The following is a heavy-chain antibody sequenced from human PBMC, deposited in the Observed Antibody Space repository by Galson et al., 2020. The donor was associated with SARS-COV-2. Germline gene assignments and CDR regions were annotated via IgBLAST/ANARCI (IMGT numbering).Heavy chain of an antibody. CDR3: AKAFGDSWQWRDLNWFDP. CDR1: GFTFSSYA. V-gene: IGHV3-23*01. J-gene: IGHJ5*02. Sequence: GESLKISCAASGFTFSSYAMSWVRQAPGKGLEWVSAISGSGGSTYYADSVKGRFTISRDNSKNTLYLQMNSLRAEDTAVYYCAKAFGDSWQWRDLNWFDPWGQGTLVTVSS. D-gene: IGHD3-10*01. CDR2: ISGSGGST.